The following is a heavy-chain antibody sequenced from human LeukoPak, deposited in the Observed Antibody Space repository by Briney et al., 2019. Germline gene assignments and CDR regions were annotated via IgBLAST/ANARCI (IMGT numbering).Heavy chain of an antibody. J-gene: IGHJ5*02. CDR1: GYTFTSYD. V-gene: IGHV1-8*01. CDR2: MNPNSGNT. D-gene: IGHD3-22*01. Sequence: ASVKVSCKASGYTFTSYDINWVRQATGQGLEWMGWMNPNSGNTGYAQKFQGRVTMTRNTSISTAYMELSSLRSEDTAVYYCARGGYYDSSGYGLHVWFDPWGQGTLVTVSS. CDR3: ARGGYYDSSGYGLHVWFDP.